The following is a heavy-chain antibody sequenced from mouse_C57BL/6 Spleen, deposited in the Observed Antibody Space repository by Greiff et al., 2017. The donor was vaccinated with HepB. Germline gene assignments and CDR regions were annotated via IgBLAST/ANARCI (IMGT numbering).Heavy chain of an antibody. CDR3: ASPLYYCSSYDWYFDD. CDR1: GYSITSGYY. J-gene: IGHJ1*03. Sequence: EVKLQEPGPGLVKPSQSLSLTCSVTGYSITSGYYWNWIRQFPGNKLEWMGYIRYDGSNNYNPSLKNRISITRDTSKNQLFLKLNSVTTEDKATYYWASPLYYCSSYDWYFDDWGTGTTVTVSS. V-gene: IGHV3-6*01. D-gene: IGHD1-1*01. CDR2: IRYDGSN.